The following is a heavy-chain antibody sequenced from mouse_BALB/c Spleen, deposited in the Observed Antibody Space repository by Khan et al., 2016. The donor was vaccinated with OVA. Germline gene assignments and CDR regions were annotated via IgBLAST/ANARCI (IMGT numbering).Heavy chain of an antibody. CDR3: ARVYGGDFDY. V-gene: IGHV3-2*02. CDR2: ISYSGNT. D-gene: IGHD1-1*01. CDR1: RYSITTDYA. Sequence: VQLQQSGPGLVKPSQSLSLTCTVTRYSITTDYAWNWIRQFPGKKLDWMGFISYSGNTKYNPSLKSRISITRDTSKNQFFLLLKSVTTEATARYYCARVYGGDFDYWGQGATLTVPS. J-gene: IGHJ2*01.